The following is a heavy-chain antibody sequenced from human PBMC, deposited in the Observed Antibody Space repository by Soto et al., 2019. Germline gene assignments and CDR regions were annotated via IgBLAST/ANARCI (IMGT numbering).Heavy chain of an antibody. CDR1: GFSLSTSGVG. J-gene: IGHJ5*01. V-gene: IGHV2-5*02. CDR3: ASRMSYSDSSGERDAVWFDS. CDR2: IYWDDDK. Sequence: QITLKESGPTLVKPTQTLTLTCTFSGFSLSTSGVGVGWIRQPPGKALEWLALIYWDDDKRYSPSLKSRLTITKGASKHQVVITMTNMDPVDTATYYCASRMSYSDSSGERDAVWFDSWGQGPLVPVSS. D-gene: IGHD3-22*01.